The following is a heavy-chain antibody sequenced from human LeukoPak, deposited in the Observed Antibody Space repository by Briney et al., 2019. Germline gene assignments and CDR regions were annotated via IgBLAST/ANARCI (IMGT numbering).Heavy chain of an antibody. J-gene: IGHJ5*02. Sequence: GASVEVSCKASGYTFTGYYMHWVRQAPGQGLEWMGWINPNSGGTNYAQKFQGRVTMTRDTSISTAYMELGRLRSDDTAVYYCARDRSDYGDYRHAVYNWFDPWGQGTLVTVSS. CDR3: ARDRSDYGDYRHAVYNWFDP. D-gene: IGHD4-17*01. CDR2: INPNSGGT. CDR1: GYTFTGYY. V-gene: IGHV1-2*02.